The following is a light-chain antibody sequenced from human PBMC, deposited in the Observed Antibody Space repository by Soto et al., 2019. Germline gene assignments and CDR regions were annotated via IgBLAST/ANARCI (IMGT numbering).Light chain of an antibody. CDR3: QQYDNSIT. Sequence: EIVLTQSPGTLSLSPGETATLSCRASQSVSSNNLAWYHQKPGQTPRLLIYGASNRATGIPDRFSGSGSGTDFTLTISRLEPDDFEVYYCQQYDNSITFGQGTRLEIE. CDR1: QSVSSNN. V-gene: IGKV3-20*01. J-gene: IGKJ5*01. CDR2: GAS.